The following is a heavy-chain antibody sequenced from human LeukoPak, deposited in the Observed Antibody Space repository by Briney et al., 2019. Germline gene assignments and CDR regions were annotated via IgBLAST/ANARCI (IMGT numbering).Heavy chain of an antibody. Sequence: SETLSLTCTVPGGSIMSSSYYWGWIRQPPGKGLEWIGSIYYIGTTYYNPSLKSRVTISIDTSRNQFSLRLSSVTAADTAVYYCARDLVTVTKGFDIWGQGTMVSVSS. CDR3: ARDLVTVTKGFDI. CDR2: IYYIGTT. J-gene: IGHJ3*02. D-gene: IGHD4-17*01. V-gene: IGHV4-39*07. CDR1: GGSIMSSSYY.